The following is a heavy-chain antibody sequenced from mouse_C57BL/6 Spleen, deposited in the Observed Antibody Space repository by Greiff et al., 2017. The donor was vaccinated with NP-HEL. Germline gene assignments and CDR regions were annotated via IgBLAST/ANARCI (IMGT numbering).Heavy chain of an antibody. V-gene: IGHV1-19*01. CDR3: ARSGGNYEAWFAY. D-gene: IGHD2-1*01. J-gene: IGHJ3*01. CDR2: INPYNGGT. CDR1: GSTFTDYY. Sequence: VQLQQSGPVLVKPGASVKMSCKASGSTFTDYYMNWVKQSHGKSLEWIGVINPYNGGTSYNQKFKGKATLTVDKSSSTAYMELNSLTSEDSAVYYCARSGGNYEAWFAYWGQGTLVTVSA.